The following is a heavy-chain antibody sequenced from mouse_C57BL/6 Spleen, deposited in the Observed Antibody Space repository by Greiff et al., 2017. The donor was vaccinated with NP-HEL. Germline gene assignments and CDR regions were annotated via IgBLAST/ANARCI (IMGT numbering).Heavy chain of an antibody. V-gene: IGHV3-6*01. CDR1: GYSITSGYY. CDR3: ARDPGFAY. CDR2: ISYDGSN. Sequence: VQLQQSGPGLVKPSQSLSLTCSVTGYSITSGYYWNWIRQFPGNKLEWMGYISYDGSNNYNPSLKNRISITRDTSKNQFFLKLNSVTTEDTATYYCARDPGFAYWGQGTLVTVSA. J-gene: IGHJ3*01.